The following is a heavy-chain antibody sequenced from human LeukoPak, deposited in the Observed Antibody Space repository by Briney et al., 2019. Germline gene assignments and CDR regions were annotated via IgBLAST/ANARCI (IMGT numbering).Heavy chain of an antibody. V-gene: IGHV3-7*03. CDR3: AKGRGTDYFDY. J-gene: IGHJ4*02. CDR1: GFTFSSYW. Sequence: GGSLRLSCAASGFTFSSYWMSWVRQAPGKGLEWVANIKQDGSEKYYVDSVKGRFTISRDNAKNSLYLQMNSLRAEDTAVYYCAKGRGTDYFDYWGQGTLVTVSS. D-gene: IGHD1-1*01. CDR2: IKQDGSEK.